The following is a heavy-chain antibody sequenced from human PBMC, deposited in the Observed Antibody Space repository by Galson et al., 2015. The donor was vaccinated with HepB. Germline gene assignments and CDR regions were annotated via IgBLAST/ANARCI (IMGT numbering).Heavy chain of an antibody. D-gene: IGHD3-3*01. J-gene: IGHJ4*02. Sequence: TLSLTCAVSGGSISSGGYSWSWIRQPPGKGLEWIGYIYHSGSTYYNPSLKTRVTISVDRSKNQFSLKLTSVTAADTAVYYCARETISGAGFDFWGQGTLVTVSS. V-gene: IGHV4-30-2*01. CDR2: IYHSGST. CDR3: ARETISGAGFDF. CDR1: GGSISSGGYS.